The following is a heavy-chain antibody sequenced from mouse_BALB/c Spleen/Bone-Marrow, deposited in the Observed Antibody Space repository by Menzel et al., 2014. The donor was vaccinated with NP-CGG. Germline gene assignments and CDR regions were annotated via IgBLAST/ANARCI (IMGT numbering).Heavy chain of an antibody. CDR2: INPYNGGT. Sequence: EAQLQESGPELVKSGASMKISCKASGYSFTGHTMNWVQQSHGKNLEWIGHINPYNGGTSQNQKFKGKATLTIDKSSSTAYMERLSLTSEDSAVYYCARHGYGNYVAMDYWGQGTSVTVSS. CDR1: GYSFTGHT. CDR3: ARHGYGNYVAMDY. J-gene: IGHJ4*01. D-gene: IGHD2-10*02. V-gene: IGHV1-18*01.